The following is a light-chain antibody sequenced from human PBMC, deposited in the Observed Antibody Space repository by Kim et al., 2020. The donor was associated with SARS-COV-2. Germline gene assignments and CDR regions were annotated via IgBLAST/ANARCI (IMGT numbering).Light chain of an antibody. Sequence: GQRVTISCSGSSSNIGSNVVNWYQQLPGTAPKLLIYSNDDRPSGVPDRFSGSKSGTSASLAISGLQSEDEADYYCVAWDDSLNGSVFGGGTQLTVL. V-gene: IGLV1-44*01. CDR1: SSNIGSNV. CDR2: SND. J-gene: IGLJ3*02. CDR3: VAWDDSLNGSV.